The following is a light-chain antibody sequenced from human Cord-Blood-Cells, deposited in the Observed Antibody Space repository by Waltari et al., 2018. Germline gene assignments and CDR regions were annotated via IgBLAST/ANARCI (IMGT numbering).Light chain of an antibody. Sequence: LTQDPAVSVALGQTVRITCQGDSLRSYYASWYQQKPGQAPVLVIYGKNNRPSGITDRFSGSSSGNTASLTITGAQAEDEADYYCNSRDSSGNLYVFGTGTKVTVL. CDR1: SLRSYY. CDR3: NSRDSSGNLYV. J-gene: IGLJ1*01. CDR2: GKN. V-gene: IGLV3-19*01.